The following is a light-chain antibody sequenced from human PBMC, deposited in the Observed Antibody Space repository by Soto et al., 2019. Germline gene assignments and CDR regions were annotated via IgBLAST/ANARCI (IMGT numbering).Light chain of an antibody. Sequence: DIQMTQSPSSLSASVGDRVTITFRASQSISSYLNWYQQKPGKAPKLLIYAASSLQSGVPSRFSGSGSGTDFTLTISSLQPEDFATYYCQQSYSTPLITFGQGTRLEI. V-gene: IGKV1-39*01. J-gene: IGKJ5*01. CDR2: AAS. CDR1: QSISSY. CDR3: QQSYSTPLIT.